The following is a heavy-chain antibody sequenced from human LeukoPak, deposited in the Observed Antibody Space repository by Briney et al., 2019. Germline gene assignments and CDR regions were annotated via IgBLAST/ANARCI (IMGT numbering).Heavy chain of an antibody. J-gene: IGHJ4*02. CDR1: GFTFANYG. CDR3: ARVSIDCKKYKCYNC. Sequence: SVKVSCKVSGFTFANYGVSWVRQAPGQGREGMGWISAYNANTNYAHKFQGRVTVTTDTSTSTACMELRSLRSDATAVYYCARVSIDCKKYKCYNCWGQGTLVTVSS. CDR2: ISAYNANT. V-gene: IGHV1-18*01. D-gene: IGHD2/OR15-2a*01.